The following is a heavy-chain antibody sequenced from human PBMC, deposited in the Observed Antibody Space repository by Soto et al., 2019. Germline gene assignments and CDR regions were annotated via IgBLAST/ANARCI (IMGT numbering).Heavy chain of an antibody. Sequence: EVQLLESGGGSVQPGGSLRLSCAASGFTFSSYAMSWVRQAPGKGLEWVSSVSGSGGSTYYPDSVKGRFTISRDNSKDTVVLQMNSLRAEDTAVYYCAKDLEGSGYDSGNDYWGQGTLVIVAS. CDR1: GFTFSSYA. CDR3: AKDLEGSGYDSGNDY. D-gene: IGHD5-12*01. V-gene: IGHV3-23*01. CDR2: VSGSGGST. J-gene: IGHJ4*02.